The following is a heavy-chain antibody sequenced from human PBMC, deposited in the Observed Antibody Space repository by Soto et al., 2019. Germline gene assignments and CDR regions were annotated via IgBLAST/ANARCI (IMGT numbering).Heavy chain of an antibody. CDR2: IKHDGSDQ. CDR1: GFPFSSLW. J-gene: IGHJ4*02. V-gene: IGHV3-7*01. CDR3: TRAGGSYYFDF. D-gene: IGHD3-10*01. Sequence: EVQLVESGGDLVLPGGSLRLSCAASGFPFSSLWMSWVRQAPGKGLEWVANIKHDGSDQYYVESVKGRFTISRDNARNSLSLQMNSLRGDDTAVYYCTRAGGSYYFDFWGQGTLVTVSA.